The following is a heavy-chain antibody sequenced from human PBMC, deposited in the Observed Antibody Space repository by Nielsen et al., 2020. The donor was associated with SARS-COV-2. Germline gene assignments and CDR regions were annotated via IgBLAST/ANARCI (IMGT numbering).Heavy chain of an antibody. V-gene: IGHV4-59*12. CDR3: AREDWDPGYDSTHYYGMDV. CDR2: IYYSGST. D-gene: IGHD3-22*01. Sequence: PGKGLEWIGYIYYSGSTNYNPSLKSRVTISVDTSKNQFSLKLSSVTAADTAVYYCAREDWDPGYDSTHYYGMDVWGQGTTVTVSS. J-gene: IGHJ6*02.